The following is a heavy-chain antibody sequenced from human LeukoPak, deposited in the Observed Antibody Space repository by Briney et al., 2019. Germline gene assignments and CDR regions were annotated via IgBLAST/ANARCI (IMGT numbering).Heavy chain of an antibody. J-gene: IGHJ4*02. V-gene: IGHV1-3*01. CDR3: ARDRGGSGDFDY. CDR1: GYPFIRYV. CDR2: INPDNGNT. D-gene: IGHD3-10*01. Sequence: ASVKVSCKASGYPFIRYVIHWVRQAPGQRLEWMGWINPDNGNTQYSQKFLGRVTITRDTSASTAYMELSSLRSEDTAVYYCARDRGGSGDFDYWGQGTLVTVSS.